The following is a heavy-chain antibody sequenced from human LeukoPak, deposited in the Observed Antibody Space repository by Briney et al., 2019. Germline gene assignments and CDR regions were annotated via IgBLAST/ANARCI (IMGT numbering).Heavy chain of an antibody. CDR2: ISYDGSNE. J-gene: IGHJ4*02. CDR3: ARVDK. CDR1: GFTFSSYA. V-gene: IGHV3-30-3*01. D-gene: IGHD3-22*01. Sequence: GGSLRLSCAASGFTFSSYAMHWVRQAPGKGLEWVAIISYDGSNEYYADSVKGRFTISRDNSKNTLYLQMNSLRAEDTAVYYCARVDKWSQGTLVTVSS.